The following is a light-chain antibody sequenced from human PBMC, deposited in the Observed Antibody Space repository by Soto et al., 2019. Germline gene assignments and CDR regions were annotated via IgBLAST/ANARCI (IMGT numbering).Light chain of an antibody. CDR2: GAS. CDR3: QQYGRSPLT. V-gene: IGKV3-15*01. Sequence: EIVMRQSPATLSVSPGEGATLSCRASHSCRSKLAWYQQKPGQAARLLIYGASTRATGVPARFSGSGSGTDFTLTISRLEPEDFAVYYCQQYGRSPLTFGQGTKVDIK. CDR1: HSCRSK. J-gene: IGKJ1*01.